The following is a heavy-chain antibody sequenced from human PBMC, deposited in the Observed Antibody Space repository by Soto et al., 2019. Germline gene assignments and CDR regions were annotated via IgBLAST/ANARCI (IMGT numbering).Heavy chain of an antibody. CDR2: VYYSEST. CDR3: ATRPPQTVVTLLPFPS. Sequence: SETLSLTCTVSGVSISSGDYYWSWIRQTPGKGLEWIGYVYYSESTYYNPSLKSRVAISGDTPNNQFSLKLSSVTGADTAVYYCATRPPQTVVTLLPFPSWGQGTPVTVSS. V-gene: IGHV4-61*08. J-gene: IGHJ5*02. CDR1: GVSISSGDYY. D-gene: IGHD2-21*02.